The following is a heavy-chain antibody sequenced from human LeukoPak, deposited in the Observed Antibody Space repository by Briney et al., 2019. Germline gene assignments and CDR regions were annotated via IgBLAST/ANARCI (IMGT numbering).Heavy chain of an antibody. V-gene: IGHV3-48*01. D-gene: IGHD6-19*01. CDR1: GFTFSSYS. CDR3: ARSGLVREY. J-gene: IGHJ4*02. Sequence: GGSLRLSCAASGFTFSSYSMNWVRQAPGKGLEWVSYISSSSSTIYYADSVEGRFTISRDNAKNSLYLQMNSLRAEDTAVYYCARSGLVREYWGQGTLVTVSS. CDR2: ISSSSSTI.